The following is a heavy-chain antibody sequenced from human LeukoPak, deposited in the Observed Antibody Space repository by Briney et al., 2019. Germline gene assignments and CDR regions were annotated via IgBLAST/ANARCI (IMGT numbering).Heavy chain of an antibody. V-gene: IGHV4-59*01. Sequence: SETLSLTCTVSGGSISSYYWSWIRQPPGKGLEWIGYIYYSGSTNYNPSLKSRVTISVDTSKNQFSLKLSSVTAADTAVYYCARVFEGSGGARYYYYYMGVWGKGTTVTVSS. D-gene: IGHD3-16*01. CDR2: IYYSGST. CDR1: GGSISSYY. CDR3: ARVFEGSGGARYYYYYMGV. J-gene: IGHJ6*03.